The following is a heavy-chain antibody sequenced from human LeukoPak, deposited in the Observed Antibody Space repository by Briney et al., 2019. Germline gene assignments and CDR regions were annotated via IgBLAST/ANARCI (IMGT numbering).Heavy chain of an antibody. J-gene: IGHJ4*02. CDR1: GFTVSSNY. Sequence: GGSLTLSCAASGFTVSSNYMSWVRQAPGKGLEWVSVIYSGGSTYYADSVKGRFTISRDNSKNTLYLQMNSLRAEDTAVYYCARVFRLWFGELSHFDYWGQGALVTVSS. V-gene: IGHV3-53*01. CDR3: ARVFRLWFGELSHFDY. D-gene: IGHD3-10*01. CDR2: IYSGGST.